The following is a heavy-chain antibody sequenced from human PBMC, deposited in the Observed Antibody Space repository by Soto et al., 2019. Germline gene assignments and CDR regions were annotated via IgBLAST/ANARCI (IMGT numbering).Heavy chain of an antibody. D-gene: IGHD3-9*01. CDR3: ARREYDVVTGYRLDY. V-gene: IGHV3-74*01. J-gene: IGHJ4*02. CDR1: GFTFSNYW. CDR2: VNGDGSGT. Sequence: GASLRLSCVVSGFTFSNYWMHWVRQAPGKGLVWHSRVNGDGSGTIYADSEKGRFTISRDNAKNTLYLQMNSLRAEDTAVYYCARREYDVVTGYRLDYWGQGTRVTVSS.